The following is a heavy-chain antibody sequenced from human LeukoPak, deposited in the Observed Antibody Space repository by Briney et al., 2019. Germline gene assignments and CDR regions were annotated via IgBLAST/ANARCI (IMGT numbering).Heavy chain of an antibody. D-gene: IGHD3-10*01. CDR2: INHSGST. J-gene: IGHJ4*02. CDR3: AGDGSAFDY. V-gene: IGHV4-39*07. CDR1: GDSISSGDYY. Sequence: SETLSLTCTVSGDSISSGDYYWSWIRQPPGKGLEWIGEINHSGSTNYNPSLKNRVTISVDTSKNQFSLKLSSVTAADTAVYYCAGDGSAFDYWGQGTLVTVSS.